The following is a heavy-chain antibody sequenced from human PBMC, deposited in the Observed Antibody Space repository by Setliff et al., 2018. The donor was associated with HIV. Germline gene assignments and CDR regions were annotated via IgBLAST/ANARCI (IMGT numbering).Heavy chain of an antibody. CDR3: ARGLPTHYYGPDNWFDP. D-gene: IGHD3-10*01. J-gene: IGHJ5*02. Sequence: ASETLSLTCALYGKSLSAGYWSWIHQSPGKGLEWIGEINHRGTTNCNPSLKRRVTMFLHTSTNQFSLDLNSVIAADTAVYYCARGLPTHYYGPDNWFDPWSQGTLVT. CDR2: INHRGTT. V-gene: IGHV4-34*01. CDR1: GKSLSAGY.